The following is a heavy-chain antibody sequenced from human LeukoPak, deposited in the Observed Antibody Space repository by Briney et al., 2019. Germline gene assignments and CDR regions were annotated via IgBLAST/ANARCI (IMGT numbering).Heavy chain of an antibody. CDR3: ARDALSIAAAGTWFYFDY. Sequence: PSETLSLTCTVSGGSISSGGYYWSWIRQHPGKGLEWIGYIYYSGSTYYNPSLKSRVTISVDTSKNQSSLKLSSVTAADTAVYYCARDALSIAAAGTWFYFDYWGQGTLVTVSS. J-gene: IGHJ4*02. CDR1: GGSISSGGYY. CDR2: IYYSGST. V-gene: IGHV4-31*03. D-gene: IGHD6-13*01.